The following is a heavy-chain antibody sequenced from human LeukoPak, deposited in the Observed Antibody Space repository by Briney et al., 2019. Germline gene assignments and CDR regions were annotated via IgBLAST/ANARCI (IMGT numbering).Heavy chain of an antibody. CDR2: LNPSGGSS. V-gene: IGHV1-46*01. Sequence: ASVKVSCKASGYTVTSYYMHWVRQAPGQGLEWMAILNPSGGSSNYAQKFQGRVTITAVESMSTAYMELSSLRSEDTAVYYCARGWLAETTVVTPYNYWGQGTLVTVSS. CDR1: GYTVTSYY. J-gene: IGHJ4*02. D-gene: IGHD4-23*01. CDR3: ARGWLAETTVVTPYNY.